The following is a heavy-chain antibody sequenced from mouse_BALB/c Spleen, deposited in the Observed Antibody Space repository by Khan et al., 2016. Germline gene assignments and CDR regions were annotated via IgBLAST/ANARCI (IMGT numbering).Heavy chain of an antibody. Sequence: QIQLVQSGPELKKPGKTVKISCKASGYTFTNYGMNWVKQAPGKGLKWMGWINTYSGESTYADDFKGRFAFSLETSANTAYLQINNLKNEDTVTYFYARYRYYYGSSRYFDVWGAGTTVTVSS. J-gene: IGHJ1*01. CDR1: GYTFTNYG. CDR3: ARYRYYYGSSRYFDV. CDR2: INTYSGES. D-gene: IGHD1-1*01. V-gene: IGHV9-3-1*01.